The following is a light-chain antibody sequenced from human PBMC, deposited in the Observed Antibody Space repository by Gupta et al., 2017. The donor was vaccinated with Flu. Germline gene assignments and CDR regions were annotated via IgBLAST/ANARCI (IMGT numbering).Light chain of an antibody. CDR2: EVS. J-gene: IGLJ2*01. Sequence: QSALTQPASVSGSPEQSITISCTGTSSDVGGYNYVSWYQQHPGKAPKLMIYEVSNRPSGVSNRFSGSKSGNTASLTISGLQAEDEADYYCSSYTSSSTPLFGGGTKLTVL. V-gene: IGLV2-14*01. CDR1: SSDVGGYNY. CDR3: SSYTSSSTPL.